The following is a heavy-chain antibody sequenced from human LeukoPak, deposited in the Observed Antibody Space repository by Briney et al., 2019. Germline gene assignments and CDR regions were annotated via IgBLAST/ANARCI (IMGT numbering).Heavy chain of an antibody. D-gene: IGHD3-10*01. V-gene: IGHV1-3*01. J-gene: IGHJ3*02. CDR3: ASTTRFGELLLDAFDI. Sequence: KFQGRVTITRDTSASTAYMELSSLRSEDTAVYYCASTTRFGELLLDAFDIWGQGTMVTVSS.